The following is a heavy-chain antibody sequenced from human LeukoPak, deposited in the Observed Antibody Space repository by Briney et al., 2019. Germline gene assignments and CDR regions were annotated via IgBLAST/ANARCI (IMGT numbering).Heavy chain of an antibody. CDR1: GFTFSSYA. J-gene: IGHJ4*02. CDR2: ISGSGGST. CDR3: AKARYCSGGSCYSDY. D-gene: IGHD2-15*01. Sequence: PGGSLRLSCAASGFTFSSYAMSWVRRAPGKGLEWVSAISGSGGSTYYADSVKGRFTISRDNSKNTLYLQMNSLRAEDTAVYYCAKARYCSGGSCYSDYWGQGTLVTVSS. V-gene: IGHV3-23*01.